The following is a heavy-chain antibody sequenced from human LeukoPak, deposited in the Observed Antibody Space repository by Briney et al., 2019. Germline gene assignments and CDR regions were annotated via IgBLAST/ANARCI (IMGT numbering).Heavy chain of an antibody. CDR2: TYYRSKWYN. V-gene: IGHV6-1*01. D-gene: IGHD3-16*01. CDR1: GDTVSNTRSA. CDR3: AGVLRKGPYVDGGYCYFFMDV. J-gene: IGHJ6*03. Sequence: SQTLSLTCAISGDTVSNTRSAWNWIRQSPSRGLEWLGRTYYRSKWYNDYAVSVKSRITINTDTSKNQFSLQLKSVTPGDPAVYYCAGVLRKGPYVDGGYCYFFMDVWGKGTTVTVSS.